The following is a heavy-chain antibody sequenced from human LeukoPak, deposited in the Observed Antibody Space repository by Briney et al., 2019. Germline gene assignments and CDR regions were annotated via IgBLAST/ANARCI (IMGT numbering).Heavy chain of an antibody. V-gene: IGHV4-59*08. J-gene: IGHJ4*02. CDR3: ARQHGSSSWYPYFDY. CDR2: IYHSGST. D-gene: IGHD6-13*01. CDR1: GGSISSYY. Sequence: SETLSLTCTVSGGSISSYYWSWIRQPPGKGLEWIGYIYHSGSTYYNPSLKSRVTISVDRSKNQFSLKLSSVTAADTAVYYCARQHGSSSWYPYFDYWGQGTLVTVSS.